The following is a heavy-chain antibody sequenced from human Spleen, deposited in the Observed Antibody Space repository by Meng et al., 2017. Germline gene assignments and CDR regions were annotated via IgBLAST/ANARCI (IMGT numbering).Heavy chain of an antibody. D-gene: IGHD1-7*01. CDR3: ARVERNYGDAFDI. CDR1: GFTFSIRW. J-gene: IGHJ3*02. V-gene: IGHV3-7*01. Sequence: GESLKISCAASGFTFSIRWMTWVRQAPGKGLEWVASIKQDGSERYYVDSVKGRFTISRDNAKNSLFFQMNGLRAEDTAVYYCARVERNYGDAFDIWGQGTMVTVSS. CDR2: IKQDGSER.